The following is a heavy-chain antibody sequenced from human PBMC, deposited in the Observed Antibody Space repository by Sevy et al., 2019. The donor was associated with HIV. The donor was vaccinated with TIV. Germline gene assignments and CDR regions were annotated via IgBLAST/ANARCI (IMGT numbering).Heavy chain of an antibody. CDR2: ISGSGGTT. CDR1: GFTFSTYT. D-gene: IGHD2-15*01. CDR3: AKGDRTFYGMDV. V-gene: IGHV3-23*01. Sequence: GGSLRLSCAASGFTFSTYTMNWVRQAPGKGLEWVSAISGSGGTTYNADSLKGRFTISRDNSKNTLYLQMISLRAEDTAVYYGAKGDRTFYGMDVWGQGTRSPSP. J-gene: IGHJ6*02.